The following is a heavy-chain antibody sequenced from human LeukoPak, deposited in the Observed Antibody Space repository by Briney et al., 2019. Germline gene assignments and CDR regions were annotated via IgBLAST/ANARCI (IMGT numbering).Heavy chain of an antibody. V-gene: IGHV3-23*01. CDR3: AKEVYYYGSGSYYSANYIDY. CDR2: IRGSGGYT. D-gene: IGHD3-10*01. CDR1: GFTFSTYA. Sequence: PGGSLRLSCAASGFTFSTYAMSWVRQAPGKGLEWVSAIRGSGGYTYYADSVKGRFTISRDNSKNTLYLEMNSLRAEDTAVYYCAKEVYYYGSGSYYSANYIDYWGQGTLVTVSS. J-gene: IGHJ4*02.